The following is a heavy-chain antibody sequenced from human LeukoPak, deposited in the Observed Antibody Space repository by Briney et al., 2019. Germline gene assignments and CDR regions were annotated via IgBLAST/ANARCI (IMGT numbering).Heavy chain of an antibody. Sequence: ASETLSLTCAVYGGSFSGYYWSWIRQPPGKGLEWIGEINHSGSTNYNPSLKSRVTISVDTSKNQFSLKLSSVTAADTAVYYCASGMTPRINMVRGVRPPFRGVFDYWGQGTLVTVSS. J-gene: IGHJ4*02. CDR2: INHSGST. CDR1: GGSFSGYY. V-gene: IGHV4-34*01. D-gene: IGHD3-10*01. CDR3: ASGMTPRINMVRGVRPPFRGVFDY.